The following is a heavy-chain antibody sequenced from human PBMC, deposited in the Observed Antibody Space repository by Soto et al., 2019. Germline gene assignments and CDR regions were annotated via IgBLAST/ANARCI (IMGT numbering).Heavy chain of an antibody. V-gene: IGHV4-59*02. CDR3: ARTLDYGHMDV. Sequence: LETLSLTCTVSGASVRDQYWTWIRQPPGKRLEFIGYIFSVVRTKYNPSLESRVTISVDTSKNQFSLRLTSVAATDTAVYYCARTLDYGHMDVWGKGTTVTVSS. J-gene: IGHJ6*03. D-gene: IGHD3-16*01. CDR2: IFSVVRT. CDR1: GASVRDQY.